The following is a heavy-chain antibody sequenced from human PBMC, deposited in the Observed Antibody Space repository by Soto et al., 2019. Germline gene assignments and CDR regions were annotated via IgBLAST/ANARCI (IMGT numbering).Heavy chain of an antibody. CDR3: TRVRYFDWFHAYYFEH. CDR1: GFTFGDYA. Sequence: GGSLRLSCTASGFTFGDYAMSWFRQAPGKGLEWVGFIRSKAYGGTTEYAASVKGRFTISRDDSKSIAYLQMNSLKTEDTAVYYCTRVRYFDWFHAYYFEHWRQGPLVTVSS. D-gene: IGHD3-9*01. V-gene: IGHV3-49*03. CDR2: IRSKAYGGTT. J-gene: IGHJ4*02.